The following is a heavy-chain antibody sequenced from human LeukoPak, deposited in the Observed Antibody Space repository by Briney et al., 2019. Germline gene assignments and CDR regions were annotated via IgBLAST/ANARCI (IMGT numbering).Heavy chain of an antibody. Sequence: GGSLRLSCAASGFTFSSYAMHWVRQAPGKGLEWVAVISYDGSNKYYADSVKGRFTISRDNSKNTLYLQMNSLRAEDTAVSYCATAKDTSTPFLVYWGQGTLVTVSS. V-gene: IGHV3-30*04. CDR2: ISYDGSNK. D-gene: IGHD3-3*02. CDR3: ATAKDTSTPFLVY. CDR1: GFTFSSYA. J-gene: IGHJ4*02.